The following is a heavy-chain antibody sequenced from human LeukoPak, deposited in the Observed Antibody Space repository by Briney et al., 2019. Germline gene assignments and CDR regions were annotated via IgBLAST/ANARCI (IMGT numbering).Heavy chain of an antibody. J-gene: IGHJ4*02. V-gene: IGHV5-51*01. CDR3: ARPRDNSGSLVHADY. D-gene: IGHD1-26*01. Sequence: GGSLKISCQVSGYIFTHYWIGWVRQMPGKGVESMVIFYPADSDTRYCPSFQGQVTISADKSISTAYLQWSSLKASDTAMYYCARPRDNSGSLVHADYWGQETLVTVSS. CDR1: GYIFTHYW. CDR2: FYPADSDT.